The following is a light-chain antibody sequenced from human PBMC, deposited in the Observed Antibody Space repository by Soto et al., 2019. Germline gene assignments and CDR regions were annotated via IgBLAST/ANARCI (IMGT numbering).Light chain of an antibody. CDR2: DAS. V-gene: IGKV1-5*01. CDR1: QSISSW. Sequence: PSTLSASVGDRVTITCRASQSISSWLAWYQQKPGKAPKLLIYDASSLESGVPSRFSGSGSGTEFTLTISSLQPDDFATYYCQQYNSYSRTFGQGTKVEIK. J-gene: IGKJ1*01. CDR3: QQYNSYSRT.